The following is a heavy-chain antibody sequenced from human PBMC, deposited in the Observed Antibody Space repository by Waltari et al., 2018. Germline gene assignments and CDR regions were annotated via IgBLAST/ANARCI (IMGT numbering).Heavy chain of an antibody. CDR3: AKDRYSTGDRGYFDH. Sequence: EAQLLESGGGLVQPGGSLRLSCEASVFSFPTYGMSWVRQAPGKGLEGVSSISGIGGVTYDADSVRGRFTISRDNSKQTVYLQMNSLRAEDTAVYYCAKDRYSTGDRGYFDHWGQGSLVTVSS. J-gene: IGHJ4*02. CDR1: VFSFPTYG. D-gene: IGHD7-27*01. V-gene: IGHV3-23*01. CDR2: ISGIGGVT.